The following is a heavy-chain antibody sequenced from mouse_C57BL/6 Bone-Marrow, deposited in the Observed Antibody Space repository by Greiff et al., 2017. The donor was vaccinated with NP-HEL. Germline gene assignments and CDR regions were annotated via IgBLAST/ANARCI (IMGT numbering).Heavy chain of an antibody. J-gene: IGHJ2*01. CDR1: GFTFSSYG. V-gene: IGHV5-6*01. CDR3: ARPRYYGSSYYFDY. CDR2: ISSGGSYT. Sequence: EVKLMESGGDLVKPGGSLQLSCAASGFTFSSYGMSWVRQTPDKRLEWVATISSGGSYTYYPDSVKGRFTISRDNAKNTPYLQRSSLKSEETAMYYCARPRYYGSSYYFDYWGKGTTLTVSS. D-gene: IGHD1-1*01.